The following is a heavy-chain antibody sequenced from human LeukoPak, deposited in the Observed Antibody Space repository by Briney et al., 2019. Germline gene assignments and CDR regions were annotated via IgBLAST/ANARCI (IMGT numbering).Heavy chain of an antibody. CDR3: AKSVGWVKYYFDY. Sequence: GGSLRLSFAASGITFNNYAMSWVRQAPGKGLEWVSDISGSGGVTHYADSVKGRFTISRDNSKNTLYLQMNSLRAEDTAVYYCAKSVGWVKYYFDYWGQGTLVTVSS. CDR1: GITFNNYA. CDR2: ISGSGGVT. J-gene: IGHJ4*02. V-gene: IGHV3-23*01. D-gene: IGHD6-19*01.